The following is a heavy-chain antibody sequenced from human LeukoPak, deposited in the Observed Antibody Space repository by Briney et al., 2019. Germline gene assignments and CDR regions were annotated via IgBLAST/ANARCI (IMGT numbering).Heavy chain of an antibody. Sequence: SETLSLTCTVCGGSISSYDLSWIGQPAGKGLEWIGRIYTTGSTNYNPSLKSRVTMSVDTSKNQFSLKLSSVTAADTAVYYCARIGINRVYSKDFDIWGQGTMVTVSS. V-gene: IGHV4-4*07. D-gene: IGHD1-14*01. J-gene: IGHJ3*02. CDR1: GGSISSYD. CDR3: ARIGINRVYSKDFDI. CDR2: IYTTGST.